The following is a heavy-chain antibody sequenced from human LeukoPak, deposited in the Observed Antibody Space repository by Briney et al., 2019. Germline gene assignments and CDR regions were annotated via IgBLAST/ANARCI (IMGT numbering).Heavy chain of an antibody. Sequence: SETLSLTCIVSGGSISSSSYYWGWIRQPPGKGLEWIGSIYYSGTTYYNPSLKSRVTISVDTSKNQFSLKLYSVTAADTAVYYCTRELSGSQDYWGQGTLVTVSS. CDR3: TRELSGSQDY. D-gene: IGHD3-22*01. CDR2: IYYSGTT. J-gene: IGHJ4*02. CDR1: GGSISSSSYY. V-gene: IGHV4-39*07.